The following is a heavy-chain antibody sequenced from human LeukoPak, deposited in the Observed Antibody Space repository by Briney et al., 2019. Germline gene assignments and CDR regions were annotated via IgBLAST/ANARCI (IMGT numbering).Heavy chain of an antibody. V-gene: IGHV1-69*01. Sequence: SVKVSCKASGGTFSSYAISWVRQAPGQGLEWMGGIIPIFGTANYAQKFQGRVTITADESTSTAYMELSSLRSEDTAVYYCATDSVAITASDAFDIWGQGTMITVSS. CDR1: GGTFSSYA. J-gene: IGHJ3*02. D-gene: IGHD5-24*01. CDR3: ATDSVAITASDAFDI. CDR2: IIPIFGTA.